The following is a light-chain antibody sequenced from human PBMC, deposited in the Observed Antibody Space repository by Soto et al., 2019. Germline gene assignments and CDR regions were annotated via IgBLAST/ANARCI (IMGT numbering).Light chain of an antibody. J-gene: IGKJ2*01. CDR1: QSVSSY. Sequence: EIVMRESPATLSLSPGERATLSCRASQSVSSYLAWYQQKHGQAPRLLIYDASNRATGIPARFSGSGSGTDFTLTISSLEPEDFAVYYCQQRSNWPPYTFGQGNKLEIK. V-gene: IGKV3-11*01. CDR2: DAS. CDR3: QQRSNWPPYT.